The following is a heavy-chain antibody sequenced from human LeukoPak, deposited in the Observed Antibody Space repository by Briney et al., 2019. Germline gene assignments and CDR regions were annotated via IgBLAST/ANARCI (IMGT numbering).Heavy chain of an antibody. Sequence: GGSLRLSCAASGFTVSSNYMSWVRQAPGKGLEWVSVIYSSGSTYYADSVKGRFTISRDSSKSTLYLQMNRLRAEDAAVYYCAKAPVTTCSGACCYPFDYWGQGTLVTVSS. CDR1: GFTVSSNY. D-gene: IGHD2-15*01. J-gene: IGHJ4*02. V-gene: IGHV3-53*01. CDR2: IYSSGST. CDR3: AKAPVTTCSGACCYPFDY.